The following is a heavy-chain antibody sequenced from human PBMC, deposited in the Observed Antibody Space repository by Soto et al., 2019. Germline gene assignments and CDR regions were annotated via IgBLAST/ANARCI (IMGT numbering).Heavy chain of an antibody. D-gene: IGHD3-16*01. CDR2: ISWDGGTT. V-gene: IGHV3-43*01. Sequence: EMQLVESGGVVVQPGGSLRLSCAASGFTFDDYTMHWVRQVPGKGLDWVSTISWDGGTTYYADSVKGRFTISRDNSKYSLYLQMNGLRTEDSALYYCAKGGDYWYFDLWGRGTLATVSS. CDR1: GFTFDDYT. CDR3: AKGGDYWYFDL. J-gene: IGHJ2*01.